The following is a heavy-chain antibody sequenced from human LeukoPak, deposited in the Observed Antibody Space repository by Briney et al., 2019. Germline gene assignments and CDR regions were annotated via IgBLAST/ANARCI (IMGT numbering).Heavy chain of an antibody. CDR1: GGSISSYY. CDR3: ARDGYIVVVPAAPDGAFDI. CDR2: MYYSGNT. V-gene: IGHV4-59*12. Sequence: SETLSLTCTVSGGSISSYYWSWIRQPPGKGLEWIGFMYYSGNTNYNPSLKSRVTISVDTSKNQFSLKLSSVTAADTAVYYCARDGYIVVVPAAPDGAFDIWGQGTMVTVSS. D-gene: IGHD2-2*01. J-gene: IGHJ3*02.